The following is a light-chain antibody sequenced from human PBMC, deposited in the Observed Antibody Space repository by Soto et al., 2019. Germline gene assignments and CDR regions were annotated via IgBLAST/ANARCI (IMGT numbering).Light chain of an antibody. CDR3: QPSSDWPRT. CDR2: SAS. Sequence: EIAMPQSPATLSVSPGERATLSCRASQSVSNRLAGYQQRPCQAPMLIIYSASTRSTGIPDMFSGSGSGTEFTLTLTSPQSEYGALAYGQPSSDWPRTFGQGTKVEIE. J-gene: IGKJ1*01. CDR1: QSVSNR. V-gene: IGKV3-15*01.